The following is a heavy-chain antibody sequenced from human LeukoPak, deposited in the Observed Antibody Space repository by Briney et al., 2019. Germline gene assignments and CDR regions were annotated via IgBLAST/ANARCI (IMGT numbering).Heavy chain of an antibody. CDR1: GFTFDDYA. V-gene: IGHV3-9*01. Sequence: GGSMRLSCAASGFTFDDYAMYWVRQAPGKGLEWVSGISWNSGSIGYADSVKGRFTISRDNAKNSLYLQMNSLRAEDTALYYCAKGTTAMVDSPLEYWGQGTLVTVSS. D-gene: IGHD5-18*01. CDR3: AKGTTAMVDSPLEY. J-gene: IGHJ4*02. CDR2: ISWNSGSI.